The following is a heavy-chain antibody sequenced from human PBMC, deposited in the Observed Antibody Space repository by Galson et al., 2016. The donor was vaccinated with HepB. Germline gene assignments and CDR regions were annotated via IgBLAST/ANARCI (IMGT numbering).Heavy chain of an antibody. CDR2: TRNRARSYTT. V-gene: IGHV3-72*01. CDR3: TRTGLGYFDY. J-gene: IGHJ4*02. Sequence: SLRLSCAASGFILRDYYMDWVRQAPGKGLEWVGRTRNRARSYTTDYVASVKGRFTISRDKSKSSVYLHMTGLKPEDPAIYYCTRTGLGYFDYWGRGTLVTVSS. CDR1: GFILRDYY.